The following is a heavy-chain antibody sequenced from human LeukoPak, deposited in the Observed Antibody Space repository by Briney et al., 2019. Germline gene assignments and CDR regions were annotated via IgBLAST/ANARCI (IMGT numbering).Heavy chain of an antibody. CDR1: GFTFSSYA. D-gene: IGHD6-19*01. Sequence: GGSLILSCAASGFTFSSYAMHWVRQAPGKGLEWVAVISYDGSNKYYADFVKGRFTISRDNSKNTLYLQMNTLRDEDTAVYYCGGGSGWIFHYWGQGSLVTVSS. V-gene: IGHV3-30-3*01. CDR3: GGGSGWIFHY. J-gene: IGHJ4*02. CDR2: ISYDGSNK.